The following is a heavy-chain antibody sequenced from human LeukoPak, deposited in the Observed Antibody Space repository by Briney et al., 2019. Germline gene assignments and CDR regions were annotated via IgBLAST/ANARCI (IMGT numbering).Heavy chain of an antibody. J-gene: IGHJ4*02. CDR1: GYSISSGYY. V-gene: IGHV4-38-2*02. CDR3: ARVTGYMIEDYFDY. CDR2: IYHSGST. D-gene: IGHD3-22*01. Sequence: PSETLSLTCTVSGYSISSGYYWGWIRQPPGKGLEWIGSIYHSGSTNYNPSLKSRVTISVDTSKNQFSLKLRSVTAADTAVYYCARVTGYMIEDYFDYWGQGTLVTVSS.